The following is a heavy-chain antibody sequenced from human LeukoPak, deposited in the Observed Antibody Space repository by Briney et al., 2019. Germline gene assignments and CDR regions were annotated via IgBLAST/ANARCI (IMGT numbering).Heavy chain of an antibody. D-gene: IGHD6-13*01. Sequence: SETLSLTCTVSDDSITIYYWSWIRQPPGKGLEWIGYIDHTGITNYNPSLNSRVTISRDTSKNHFSLELSSATAADTAVYFCARGRVSSSTWYSTLYMDVWGKGTTVTVSS. CDR2: IDHTGIT. CDR3: ARGRVSSSTWYSTLYMDV. CDR1: DDSITIYY. J-gene: IGHJ6*03. V-gene: IGHV4-59*01.